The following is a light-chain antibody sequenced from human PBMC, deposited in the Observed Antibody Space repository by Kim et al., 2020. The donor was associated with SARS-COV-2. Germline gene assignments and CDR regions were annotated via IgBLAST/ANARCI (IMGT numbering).Light chain of an antibody. CDR3: QQYNNWPLYT. Sequence: VSPGEKATLSCRASQSVSSNLAWYQQKPGQAPRLLIYGASTRATGIPARFSGSGSGTEFTLTISSLQSEDFAVYYCQQYNNWPLYTFGQGTKLEI. J-gene: IGKJ2*01. CDR1: QSVSSN. CDR2: GAS. V-gene: IGKV3-15*01.